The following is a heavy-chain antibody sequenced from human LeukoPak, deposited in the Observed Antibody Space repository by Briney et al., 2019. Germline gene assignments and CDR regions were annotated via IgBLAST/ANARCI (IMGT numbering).Heavy chain of an antibody. CDR2: IYYSGST. D-gene: IGHD3-3*01. Sequence: SETLSLTCTVSGGSINSGDYYWSWIRQPPGKGLEWIGYIYYSGSTYYNPSLKSRVTTSVDTAKNQFSLKLSSVTAADTAVYYCARQASGYPKHDAFDIWGQGTMVTVSS. J-gene: IGHJ3*02. CDR3: ARQASGYPKHDAFDI. CDR1: GGSINSGDYY. V-gene: IGHV4-30-4*08.